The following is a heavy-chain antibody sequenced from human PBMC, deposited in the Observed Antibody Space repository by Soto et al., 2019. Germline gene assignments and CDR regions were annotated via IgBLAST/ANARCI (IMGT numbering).Heavy chain of an antibody. CDR1: GFTFSSYA. CDR3: AKDRLSIAARRFPNWFDP. Sequence: EVQLLESGGGLVQPGGSLRLSCAASGFTFSSYAMSWVRQAPGKGLEWVSAISGSGGSTYYADSVKGRFTISRDNSKNTLYLQMNSLRAEDTAVYYCAKDRLSIAARRFPNWFDPWGQGTLVTVSS. J-gene: IGHJ5*02. V-gene: IGHV3-23*01. CDR2: ISGSGGST. D-gene: IGHD6-6*01.